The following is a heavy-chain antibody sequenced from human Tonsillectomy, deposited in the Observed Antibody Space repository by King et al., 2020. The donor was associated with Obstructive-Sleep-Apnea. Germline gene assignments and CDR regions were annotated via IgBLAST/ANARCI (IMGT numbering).Heavy chain of an antibody. J-gene: IGHJ4*02. CDR2: IFYSGTT. V-gene: IGHV4-59*01. CDR3: ARDGYGDNLDY. CDR1: GGSISRYY. D-gene: IGHD4-17*01. Sequence: QLQESGPGLVKPSETLSLTCTVSGGSISRYYWNWIRQPPGKGREWIGYIFYSGTTPYNPSLRSRVTISVDTSKNQFSLKLNSVTAAGTAVYFCARDGYGDNLDYWGQGTLVTVSS.